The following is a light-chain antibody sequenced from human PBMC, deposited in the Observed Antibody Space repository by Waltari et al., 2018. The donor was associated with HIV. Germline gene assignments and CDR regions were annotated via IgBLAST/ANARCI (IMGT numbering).Light chain of an antibody. CDR1: SNNVGHQG. CDR3: SAWDSSLSAVV. CDR2: RDN. Sequence: QAGLTQPPSVSKGLRQTATLTCTGNSNNVGHQGAAWLQQHQGHPPKLLSYRDNKRPSGISERFSASRSGYTASLTITGLQPEDEADYFCSAWDSSLSAVVFGGGTTLTVL. J-gene: IGLJ2*01. V-gene: IGLV10-54*04.